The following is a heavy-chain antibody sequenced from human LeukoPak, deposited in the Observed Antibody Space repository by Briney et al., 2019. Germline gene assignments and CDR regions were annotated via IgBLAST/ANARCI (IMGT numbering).Heavy chain of an antibody. D-gene: IGHD3-10*01. CDR1: GFTFSDYA. J-gene: IGHJ5*02. CDR3: TKAPPGKFDP. Sequence: GGSLRLSCAASGFTFSDYAMSWVRQAPGKGLEWVSGISGSGDYTYYADSVKGRFTISRDNSKNTLYLQMNSLRAEDTAMYYCTKAPPGKFDPWGQGTLVTVSS. CDR2: ISGSGDYT. V-gene: IGHV3-23*01.